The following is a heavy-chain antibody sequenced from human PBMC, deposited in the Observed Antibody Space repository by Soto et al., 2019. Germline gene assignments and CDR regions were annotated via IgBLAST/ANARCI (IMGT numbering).Heavy chain of an antibody. CDR1: GFSFSSYA. CDR2: ISGSGGST. J-gene: IGHJ4*02. V-gene: IGHV3-23*01. CDR3: AKAGRGDRNAFDY. Sequence: EVQLLESGGGLVQPGGSLRLSCVASGFSFSSYAMSWVRQAPGKGLEWVSAISGSGGSTYYADSVKGRFTISRDNSKNTLYLQMNSLRAEDTAVYYCAKAGRGDRNAFDYWGQGTLVTVSS. D-gene: IGHD3-16*01.